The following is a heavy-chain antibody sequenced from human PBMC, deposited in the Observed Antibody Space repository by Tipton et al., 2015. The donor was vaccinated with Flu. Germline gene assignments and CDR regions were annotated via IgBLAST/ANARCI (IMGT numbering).Heavy chain of an antibody. Sequence: GLVKPSETLSLTCSVSGGSISNYFWNWIRQPAGKGLEWIGRIHSAGGTDHNPSLESRVAMSVDTSKNQFSLKLTSVTAADTALYYCARESREYIGSGYYCDHWGQGTLVTVSS. V-gene: IGHV4-4*07. J-gene: IGHJ5*02. CDR1: GGSISNYF. CDR3: ARESREYIGSGYYCDH. CDR2: IHSAGGT. D-gene: IGHD3-22*01.